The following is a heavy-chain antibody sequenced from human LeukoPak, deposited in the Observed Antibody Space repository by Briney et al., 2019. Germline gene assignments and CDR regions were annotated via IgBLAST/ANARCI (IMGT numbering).Heavy chain of an antibody. J-gene: IGHJ4*02. CDR2: IYHSGIT. CDR1: GYSISSGYY. Sequence: SETLSLTCTVSGYSISSGYYWGWIRQPPGKGLEWIGSIYHSGITYHNPSLKSRLTISVDTSKNQFSLKLRSVPAADTAVYYCARTRDGFNPYYFDHWGQGTLVTVSS. V-gene: IGHV4-38-2*02. CDR3: ARTRDGFNPYYFDH. D-gene: IGHD5-24*01.